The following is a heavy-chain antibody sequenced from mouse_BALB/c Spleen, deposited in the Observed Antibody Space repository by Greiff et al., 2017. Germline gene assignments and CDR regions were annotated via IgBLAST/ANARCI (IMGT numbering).Heavy chain of an antibody. J-gene: IGHJ3*01. CDR1: GFNIKDTY. CDR2: IDPANGNT. Sequence: EVKLVESGAELVKPGASVKLSCTASGFNIKDTYMHWVKQRPEQGLEWIGRIDPANGNTKYDPKFQGKATITADTSSNTAYLQLSSLTSEDTAVYYCASLITTATPFAYWGQGTLVTVSA. V-gene: IGHV14-3*02. D-gene: IGHD1-2*01. CDR3: ASLITTATPFAY.